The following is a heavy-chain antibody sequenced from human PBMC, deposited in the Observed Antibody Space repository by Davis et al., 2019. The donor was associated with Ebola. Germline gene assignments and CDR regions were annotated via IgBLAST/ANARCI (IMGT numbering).Heavy chain of an antibody. Sequence: GESLKISCAASGFTFSSCGMTSVRPLPGKGLGWVSGIGVSGGTTYADSVKGRFTISRDNSQNTLYLKMTGLRAEDTAIYYCEKGPTRSGYYWGQGTLVTVSS. CDR3: EKGPTRSGYY. CDR2: IGVSGGTT. J-gene: IGHJ4*02. CDR1: GFTFSSCG. D-gene: IGHD6-19*01. V-gene: IGHV3-23*01.